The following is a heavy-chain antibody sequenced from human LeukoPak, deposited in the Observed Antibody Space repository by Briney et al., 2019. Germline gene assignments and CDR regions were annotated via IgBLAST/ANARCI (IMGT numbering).Heavy chain of an antibody. CDR1: GYTFTSYY. CDR2: INPSGGST. Sequence: ASVNVSCTASGYTFTSYYMHWVRQAPGQGLEWMGIINPSGGSTSYAQKFQGRVTVTRDTSTSTVYMEPSSLRSEDTAVYYCARAGRERWLQFFLDDYWGQGTLVTVSS. V-gene: IGHV1-46*01. CDR3: ARAGRERWLQFFLDDY. J-gene: IGHJ4*02. D-gene: IGHD5-24*01.